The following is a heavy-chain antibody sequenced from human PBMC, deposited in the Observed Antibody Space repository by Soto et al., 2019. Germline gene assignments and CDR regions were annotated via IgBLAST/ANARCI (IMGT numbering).Heavy chain of an antibody. CDR3: ARVKLETLYYYYYYGMDV. CDR2: IYYSGST. J-gene: IGHJ6*02. D-gene: IGHD6-6*01. V-gene: IGHV4-59*01. Sequence: SETLSLTCTVSGGSISSYYWSWIRQPPGKGLEWIGYIYYSGSTNYNPSLKSRVTISVDTSKNQFSLKVSSVTAADTAVYYCARVKLETLYYYYYYGMDVWGQGTTVTVSS. CDR1: GGSISSYY.